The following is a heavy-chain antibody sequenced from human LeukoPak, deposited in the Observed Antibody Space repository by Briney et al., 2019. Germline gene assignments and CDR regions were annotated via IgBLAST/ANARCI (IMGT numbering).Heavy chain of an antibody. CDR3: AKRTSGTSGWFDF. V-gene: IGHV3-23*01. CDR2: INTDNANT. J-gene: IGHJ4*02. CDR1: GFTFSSYS. D-gene: IGHD6-19*01. Sequence: GGSLRLSCIASGFTFSSYSMSRVRQAPGKRLEWVSLINTDNANTYYGDSVKGRFTISRDDSKNTLYLQMNSLRAEDTAVYYCAKRTSGTSGWFDFWGQGTLVTVSS.